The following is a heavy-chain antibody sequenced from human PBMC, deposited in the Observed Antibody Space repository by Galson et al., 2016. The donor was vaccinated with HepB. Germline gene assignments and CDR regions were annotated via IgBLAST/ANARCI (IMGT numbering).Heavy chain of an antibody. CDR2: ISSDGSNK. Sequence: SLRLSCAASGFTFSNYAMHWVRQAPGKGLEWVALISSDGSNKNYADSVRGRFTISRDKSKNTMYLQMNRLRPEDTALYHCARIQLWSHHFDFWGQGIRVIVSS. V-gene: IGHV3-30*04. D-gene: IGHD5-18*01. J-gene: IGHJ4*02. CDR3: ARIQLWSHHFDF. CDR1: GFTFSNYA.